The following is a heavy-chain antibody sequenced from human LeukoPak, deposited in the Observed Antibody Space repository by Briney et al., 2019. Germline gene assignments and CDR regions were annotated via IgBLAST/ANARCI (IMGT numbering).Heavy chain of an antibody. CDR1: GGTFSSYA. CDR3: ARPGLAVGATTAEYFQH. D-gene: IGHD1-26*01. Sequence: ASVKVSCKASGGTFSSYAISWVRQAPGQGLEWMGRIIPILGIANYAQKFQGRVTITADKSTSTAYMELSSLRSEDTSVYYCARPGLAVGATTAEYFQHWGQGTLVTVSS. J-gene: IGHJ1*01. V-gene: IGHV1-69*04. CDR2: IIPILGIA.